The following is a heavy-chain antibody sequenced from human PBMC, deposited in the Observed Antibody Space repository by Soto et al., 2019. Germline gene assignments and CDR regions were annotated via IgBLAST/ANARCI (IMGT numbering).Heavy chain of an antibody. Sequence: SETRSLTCTASGGSISSYYWSWIRQPPGKGLEWIGYIYYSGSTNYNPSLKSRVTISVDTSKNQFSLKLSSVTAADTAVYYCARGRGGWFINQLLNAFDIWGQGTMVTVSS. J-gene: IGHJ3*02. CDR3: ARGRGGWFINQLLNAFDI. CDR1: GGSISSYY. V-gene: IGHV4-59*01. CDR2: IYYSGST. D-gene: IGHD2-2*01.